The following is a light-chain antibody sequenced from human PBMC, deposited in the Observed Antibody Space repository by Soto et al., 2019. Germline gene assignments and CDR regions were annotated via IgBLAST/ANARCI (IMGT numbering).Light chain of an antibody. CDR3: QQSYRTPYT. CDR1: QSISSY. Sequence: DIQMTQSPSSLSASVGDRVTITCRASQSISSYLNWYQQKPGKAPKLLIYDASSLQSGVPSRFSGSGSGTDFTLTISRLQPEEFATYYCQQSYRTPYTFGQGTKLEIK. J-gene: IGKJ2*01. CDR2: DAS. V-gene: IGKV1-39*01.